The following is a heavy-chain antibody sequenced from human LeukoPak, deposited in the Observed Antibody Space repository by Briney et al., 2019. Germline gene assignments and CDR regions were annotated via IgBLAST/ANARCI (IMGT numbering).Heavy chain of an antibody. CDR2: IYYSGST. CDR3: ARALQPGVYAFDI. D-gene: IGHD6-13*01. Sequence: SETLSLTCTVSGVSISSYYWTWIRQPPGEGLEWIGYIYYSGSTNYNPSLKSRVTISVDTSKDQFSLKLSSVTAADTAVYYCARALQPGVYAFDIWGQGTMVTVSS. CDR1: GVSISSYY. J-gene: IGHJ3*02. V-gene: IGHV4-59*01.